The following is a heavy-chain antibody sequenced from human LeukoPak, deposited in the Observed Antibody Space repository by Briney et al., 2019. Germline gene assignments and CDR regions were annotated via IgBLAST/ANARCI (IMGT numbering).Heavy chain of an antibody. CDR1: GFTFSSYA. Sequence: GGSLRPSCSASGFTFSSYAMHWVRQAPGKGLEYVSAISSNGGSTYYADSVKGRFTISRDNSKNTLYLQMISLRAEDTAVYYCVKENTAMVFVYWGQGTLVTVSS. D-gene: IGHD5-18*01. J-gene: IGHJ4*02. CDR2: ISSNGGST. V-gene: IGHV3-64D*06. CDR3: VKENTAMVFVY.